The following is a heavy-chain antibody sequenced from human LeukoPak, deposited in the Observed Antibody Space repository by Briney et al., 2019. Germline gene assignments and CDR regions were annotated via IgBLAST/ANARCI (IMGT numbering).Heavy chain of an antibody. J-gene: IGHJ4*02. Sequence: SVKVSCKASGGTFSSYAISWVRQAPGQGLEWMGGIIPIFGTANYAQKFQGRVTITADESTSTAYMELSSLRSEDTAVYYCAREYYDILTGYYKSNYFDYWGQGALVTVSS. CDR2: IIPIFGTA. CDR3: AREYYDILTGYYKSNYFDY. V-gene: IGHV1-69*01. CDR1: GGTFSSYA. D-gene: IGHD3-9*01.